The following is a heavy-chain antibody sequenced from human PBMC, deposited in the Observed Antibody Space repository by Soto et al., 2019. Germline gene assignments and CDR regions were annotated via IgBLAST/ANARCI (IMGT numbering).Heavy chain of an antibody. CDR3: ARGIRNYYGVDV. Sequence: SLRLSCAASGFTFSTYWMHWVRQAPGTGLEWVSRIKGDGSSTSYADSVKGRFTISRDNAKNTLYLQMNSLGAEDTAVYWCARGIRNYYGVDVWGQGTTVTVSS. CDR2: IKGDGSST. V-gene: IGHV3-74*01. J-gene: IGHJ6*02. CDR1: GFTFSTYW.